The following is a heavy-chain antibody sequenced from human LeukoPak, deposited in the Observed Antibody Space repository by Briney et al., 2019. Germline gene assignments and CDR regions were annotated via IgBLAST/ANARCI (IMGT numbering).Heavy chain of an antibody. CDR3: VRAGHGTAAGLFDS. V-gene: IGHV6-1*01. CDR1: GDSVSSNTVI. CDR2: TYYRYKWYS. D-gene: IGHD1/OR15-1a*01. Sequence: SQTLSLTCAISGDSVSSNTVIWNWIRESPSRGLEWLGRTYYRYKWYSDSAVSVKSRITINPDTSKNQFSLQLNSVTPEDTAVYYCVRAGHGTAAGLFDSWGQGTQATVSS. J-gene: IGHJ4*02.